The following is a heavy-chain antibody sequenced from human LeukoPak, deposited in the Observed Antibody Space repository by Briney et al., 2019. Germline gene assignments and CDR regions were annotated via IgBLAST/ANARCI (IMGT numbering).Heavy chain of an antibody. Sequence: ASVKVSCKVSGYTLTELSMHWVRQAPGKGLEWMGGFDPEDGETIYAQKFQGRVTMTEDTSTDTAYMELSSLRAEDTAVYYCANPMGWNPPGSFDYWGQGTLVTVSS. V-gene: IGHV1-24*01. D-gene: IGHD1-1*01. CDR3: ANPMGWNPPGSFDY. CDR1: GYTLTELS. CDR2: FDPEDGET. J-gene: IGHJ4*02.